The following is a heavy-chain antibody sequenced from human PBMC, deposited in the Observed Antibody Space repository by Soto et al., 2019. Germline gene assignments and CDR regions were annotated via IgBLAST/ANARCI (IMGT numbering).Heavy chain of an antibody. V-gene: IGHV1-18*01. CDR1: GYTFTSYG. CDR3: ARVAVVSGELYY. CDR2: ISAYNGNT. D-gene: IGHD1-26*01. J-gene: IGHJ4*02. Sequence: QVQLVQSGAEVKKPGASVKVSCKASGYTFTSYGISWVRQAPGQGLEWMGGISAYNGNTNYAQKLQGRVTMTPDTSPSTAYMQLRSLRSDETAVYYCARVAVVSGELYYWGQGTLVTVSA.